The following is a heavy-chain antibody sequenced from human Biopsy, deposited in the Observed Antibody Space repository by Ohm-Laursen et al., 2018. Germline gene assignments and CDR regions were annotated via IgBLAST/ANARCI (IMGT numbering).Heavy chain of an antibody. CDR2: IWYDGRRQ. CDR1: GFTFSSYG. Sequence: SLRLSCAASGFTFSSYGMHWVRQAPGKGLEWGAVIWYDGRRQYYADSVKGRFTISRDNSKNTLYLQMNSLRAEDTAVYYCARDGAAGYGLDVWGQGTTVTVSS. D-gene: IGHD6-25*01. CDR3: ARDGAAGYGLDV. V-gene: IGHV3-33*01. J-gene: IGHJ6*02.